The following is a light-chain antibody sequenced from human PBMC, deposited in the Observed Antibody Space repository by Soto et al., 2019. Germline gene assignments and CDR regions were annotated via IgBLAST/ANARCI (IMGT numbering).Light chain of an antibody. CDR2: GAS. Sequence: EIVSTQSPVTLSVSPGERATLFCRASQSASTNLAWYQHKPGQAPRLLIYGASTRATAIPARFSGSGSGTEFTLTINSLESEDFAVYYCQHYNSWPRIAFGQGTRLEIK. V-gene: IGKV3-15*01. CDR3: QHYNSWPRIA. J-gene: IGKJ5*01. CDR1: QSASTN.